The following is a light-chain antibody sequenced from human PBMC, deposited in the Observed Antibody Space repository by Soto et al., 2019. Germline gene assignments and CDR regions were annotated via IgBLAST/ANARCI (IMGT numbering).Light chain of an antibody. CDR2: AAS. CDR3: QKYNSAPSL. J-gene: IGKJ4*01. V-gene: IGKV1-27*01. CDR1: QGVSNY. Sequence: DIQMTQSPSSLSSSVGDRVTITCRASQGVSNYLAWYQQKPGKVPTLLIYAASTLQSGVPSRFSGSGSGTDFTITISSLQHEDVATYYCQKYNSAPSLFGGGTKVEIK.